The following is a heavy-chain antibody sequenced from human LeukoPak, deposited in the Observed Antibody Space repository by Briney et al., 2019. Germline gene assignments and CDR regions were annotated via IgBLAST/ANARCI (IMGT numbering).Heavy chain of an antibody. CDR2: IKQDGSER. Sequence: GGSLRLSCAASGFTFSSYWMHWVRQAPGKGLEWVANIKQDGSERHYVDSVKCRFTISRDNAKNSLYLQMNSLRAEDTAVYSCVRDGDTSGYTNWGQGTLVTVSS. CDR1: GFTFSSYW. D-gene: IGHD3-22*01. J-gene: IGHJ4*02. V-gene: IGHV3-7*01. CDR3: VRDGDTSGYTN.